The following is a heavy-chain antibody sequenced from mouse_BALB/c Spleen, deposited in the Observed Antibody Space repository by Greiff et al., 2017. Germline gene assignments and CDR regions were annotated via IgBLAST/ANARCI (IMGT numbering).Heavy chain of an antibody. Sequence: EVKLMESGGGLVKPGGSLKLSCAASGFTFSSYGMSWVRQTPDKRLEWVATISSGGSYTYYPDSVKGRFTISRDNAKNTLYLQMSSLKSEDTAMYYCARDYYERDYAMDYWGQGTSVTVSS. D-gene: IGHD1-1*01. J-gene: IGHJ4*01. CDR2: ISSGGSYT. CDR3: ARDYYERDYAMDY. V-gene: IGHV5-6*03. CDR1: GFTFSSYG.